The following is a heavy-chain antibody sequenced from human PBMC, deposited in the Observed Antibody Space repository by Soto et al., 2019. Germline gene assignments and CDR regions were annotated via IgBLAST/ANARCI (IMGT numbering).Heavy chain of an antibody. Sequence: PGGSLRLSCSASGFTFSSYSMNWVRQAPGKGLEWVSYISSSSSTIYYADSVKGRFTISRDNAKNSLYLQMNSLRDEDTAVYYCARNSGSYWDYGMDVWGQGTTVTVSS. J-gene: IGHJ6*02. CDR2: ISSSSSTI. CDR1: GFTFSSYS. CDR3: ARNSGSYWDYGMDV. V-gene: IGHV3-48*02. D-gene: IGHD1-26*01.